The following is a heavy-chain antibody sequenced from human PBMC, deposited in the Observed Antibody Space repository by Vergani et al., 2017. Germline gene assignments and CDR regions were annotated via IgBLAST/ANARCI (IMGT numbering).Heavy chain of an antibody. J-gene: IGHJ4*02. V-gene: IGHV1-3*01. CDR3: ARDSSGPYFGY. D-gene: IGHD3-22*01. CDR2: INAGNGNT. CDR1: GYTFTSYA. Sequence: QVQLVQSGAEVKKPGASVKVSCKASGYTFTSYALHWVRQAPGQRLGWMGWINAGNGNTKYSQQFQGRVTITRDTSASTAYMELSSLXSEDTAVYYCARDSSGPYFGYWGQGALVTVSS.